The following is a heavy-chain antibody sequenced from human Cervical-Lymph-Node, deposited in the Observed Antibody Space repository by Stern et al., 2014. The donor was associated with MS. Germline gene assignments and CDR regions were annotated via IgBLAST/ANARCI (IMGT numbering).Heavy chain of an antibody. CDR1: GYTFTSYD. D-gene: IGHD3-10*01. CDR2: MNPNSGNA. CDR3: ARGCTTTSCYKS. J-gene: IGHJ5*02. Sequence: QVQLVQSGAEVKKPGASVTVSCKTSGYTFTSYDINWVRQATGQGLEWMGWMNPNSGNAGYALKFQGRVTMTRNTSISTAYMELSSLTSEDTAVYYCARGCTTTSCYKSWGQGTLVSVSS. V-gene: IGHV1-8*01.